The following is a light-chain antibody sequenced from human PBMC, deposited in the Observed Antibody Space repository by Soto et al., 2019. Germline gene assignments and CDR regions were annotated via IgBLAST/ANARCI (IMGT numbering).Light chain of an antibody. CDR1: STDVGAHDF. Sequence: QSVLTQPASVSGSPGQSITISCTGTSTDVGAHDFVSWYQHHPGKAPKLMIYGVSDRPSGVSDRFSGPKSANTASLTISGLQPEDEADYYCSSYTIYTTYVFGTGTKVTVL. CDR2: GVS. J-gene: IGLJ1*01. CDR3: SSYTIYTTYV. V-gene: IGLV2-14*03.